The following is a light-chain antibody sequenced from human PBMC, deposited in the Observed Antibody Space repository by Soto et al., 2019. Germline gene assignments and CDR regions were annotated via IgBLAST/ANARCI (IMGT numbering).Light chain of an antibody. Sequence: DIQMTQSPSTLSASVGDRVTITCRASQSISSWLAWYQQKPGKAPKLLIYKASSLESGVPSRFSGSGSGTEFTLTISSLQPDEFATYYCQQYNSYLFTFGPGTKVDSK. V-gene: IGKV1-5*03. J-gene: IGKJ3*01. CDR1: QSISSW. CDR3: QQYNSYLFT. CDR2: KAS.